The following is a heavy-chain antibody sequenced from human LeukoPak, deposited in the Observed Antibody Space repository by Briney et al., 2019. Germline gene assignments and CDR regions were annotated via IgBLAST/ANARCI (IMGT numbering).Heavy chain of an antibody. CDR3: ARVGRDYSSSSPPDY. CDR1: GFTFSTYW. CDR2: INIDGSST. J-gene: IGHJ4*02. D-gene: IGHD6-6*01. Sequence: GRSLGLSCAASGFTFSTYWMHWVRQAPGKGLVWVSRINIDGSSTLYADSVRGQFTISRDNAKNTLYLQMNSLRAEDTAMYYCARVGRDYSSSSPPDYWGQGTLVTVSS. V-gene: IGHV3-74*01.